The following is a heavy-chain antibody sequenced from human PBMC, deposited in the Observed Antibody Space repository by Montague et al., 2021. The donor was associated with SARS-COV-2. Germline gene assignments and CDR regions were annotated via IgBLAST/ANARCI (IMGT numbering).Heavy chain of an antibody. V-gene: IGHV4-34*01. CDR2: INHSGST. CDR3: ARSQEEFTLIAVIITGGMHYFDS. Sequence: SETLSLTCAVYGGSFSGYYWSWVRQAPGRGLEWIGEINHSGSTHYNPSLKSRVSVSVDTSKNQFSLKMSSVTAADTAVFYCARSQEEFTLIAVIITGGMHYFDSWGQGTLVTVSS. CDR1: GGSFSGYY. D-gene: IGHD3-22*01. J-gene: IGHJ4*02.